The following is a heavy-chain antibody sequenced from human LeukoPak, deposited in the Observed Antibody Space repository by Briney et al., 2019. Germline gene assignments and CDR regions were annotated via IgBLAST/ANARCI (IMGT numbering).Heavy chain of an antibody. Sequence: GGSLRLSCAASGFTFSSYAMHWVRQAPGKGLEWVGRIKSKTDGGTTDYAAPVKGRFTISRDDSKNTLYLQMNSLKTEDTAVYYCTTVPQYSIKAYDYWGQGTLVTVSS. V-gene: IGHV3-15*07. CDR1: GFTFSSYA. D-gene: IGHD5-18*01. CDR2: IKSKTDGGTT. CDR3: TTVPQYSIKAYDY. J-gene: IGHJ4*02.